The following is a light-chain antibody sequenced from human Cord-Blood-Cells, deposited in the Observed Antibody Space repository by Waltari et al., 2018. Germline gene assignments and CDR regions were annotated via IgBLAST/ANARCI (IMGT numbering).Light chain of an antibody. CDR2: WAS. J-gene: IGKJ3*01. CDR3: QQYYSTPLT. Sequence: DIVMTQSPDSLDVSLGERATINCKSSQSFLYSSNNKNYLAWYQQKPGQPPKLLIYWASTRESGVPDRFSGSGSGTDFTLTISSLQAEDVAVYYCQQYYSTPLTFGPGTKVDIK. V-gene: IGKV4-1*01. CDR1: QSFLYSSNNKNY.